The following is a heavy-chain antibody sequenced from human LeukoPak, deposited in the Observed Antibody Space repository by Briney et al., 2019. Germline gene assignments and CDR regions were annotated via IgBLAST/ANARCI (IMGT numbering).Heavy chain of an antibody. CDR3: ARDSVHFDC. Sequence: GGSLRLSCAASGFTFSDHYMSWIRQAPGKGLEWLSYVSSSGSTIYYADSVKGRFTISRDNAKNSLYLQVNSLRAEDTAVYYCARDSVHFDCWGQGTLVTVSS. D-gene: IGHD3-10*01. CDR1: GFTFSDHY. V-gene: IGHV3-11*04. CDR2: VSSSGSTI. J-gene: IGHJ4*02.